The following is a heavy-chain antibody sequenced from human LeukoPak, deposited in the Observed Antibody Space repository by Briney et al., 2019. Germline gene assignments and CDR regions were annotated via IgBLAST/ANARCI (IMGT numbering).Heavy chain of an antibody. J-gene: IGHJ4*02. V-gene: IGHV3-7*04. CDR2: INQDGGEK. Sequence: GRSLRLSCTASGFTFSSNWMTWVRQAPGKGLEWVANINQDGGEKYYVDSVKGRFTISRDNAKNSLYLQMNSLRAEDTAVYYCARNYDWGQGTLVTVSS. D-gene: IGHD3-16*01. CDR1: GFTFSSNW. CDR3: ARNYD.